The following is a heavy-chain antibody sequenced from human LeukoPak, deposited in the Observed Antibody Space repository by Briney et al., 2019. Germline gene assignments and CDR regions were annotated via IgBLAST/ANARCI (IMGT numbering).Heavy chain of an antibody. J-gene: IGHJ4*02. CDR2: IYTSGST. Sequence: PSQTLSLTCTVSGGSISSGSYYWSWIRQPAGKGLEWIGRIYTSGSTNYNPSLKSRVTISADTSKNQFSLKLSSVTAADTAVYYCARAYYDFWSGYFDYWGQGTLVTVSS. CDR3: ARAYYDFWSGYFDY. D-gene: IGHD3-3*01. CDR1: GGSISSGSYY. V-gene: IGHV4-61*02.